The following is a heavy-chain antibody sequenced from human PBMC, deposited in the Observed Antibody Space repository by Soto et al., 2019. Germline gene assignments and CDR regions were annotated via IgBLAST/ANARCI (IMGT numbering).Heavy chain of an antibody. J-gene: IGHJ3*02. V-gene: IGHV4-31*01. CDR3: AGVILVVLGAFYI. CDR2: IYYSGNT. D-gene: IGHD2-2*01. Sequence: QVQLQESGPGLVKPSQTLSLTCTVSGGSISSGGYYWSWNRQHPGKGLEWIGYIYYSGNTYYNPPLKSPVNISVDTAKNQVSPKLSPVAAAGTAVYYLAGVILVVLGAFYIWGQGRMVTVSS. CDR1: GGSISSGGYY.